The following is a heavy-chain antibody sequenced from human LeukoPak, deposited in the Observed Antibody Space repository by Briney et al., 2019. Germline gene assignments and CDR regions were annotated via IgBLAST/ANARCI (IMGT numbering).Heavy chain of an antibody. CDR2: ISGSGGST. V-gene: IGHV3-23*01. D-gene: IGHD3-10*01. Sequence: HTGGSLRLSCAASGFTFSSYAMSWVRQAPGKGLEWVSAISGSGGSTYYADSVKGRFTISRDNSKDTLYLQMNSLRAEDTAVYYCAKGYGSGSYYMYYFGYWGQGTLVTVSS. CDR1: GFTFSSYA. CDR3: AKGYGSGSYYMYYFGY. J-gene: IGHJ4*02.